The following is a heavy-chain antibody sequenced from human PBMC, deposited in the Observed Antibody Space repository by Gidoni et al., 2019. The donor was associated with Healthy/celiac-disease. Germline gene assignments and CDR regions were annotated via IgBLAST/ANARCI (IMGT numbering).Heavy chain of an antibody. D-gene: IGHD3-16*01. J-gene: IGHJ5*02. CDR3: ARLNTVGGNWFDP. CDR1: AYCLTSYW. Sequence: DALLLPPGAEATQPCESIQISCNGSAYCLTSYWIGRVRQMPGKGLEWMGIIYPGDSDTRYSPSIQGQVTISADKSSSTAYLQWSSLKASGTAMYYCARLNTVGGNWFDPWGQGTLVTVSS. CDR2: IYPGDSDT. V-gene: IGHV5-51*03.